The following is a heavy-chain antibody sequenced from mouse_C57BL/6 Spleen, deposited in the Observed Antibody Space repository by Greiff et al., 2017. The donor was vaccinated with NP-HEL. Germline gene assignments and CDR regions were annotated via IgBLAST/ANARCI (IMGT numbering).Heavy chain of an antibody. D-gene: IGHD2-4*01. CDR3: ARDYYEPRGYFDV. J-gene: IGHJ1*03. CDR2: IYPGDGDT. V-gene: IGHV1-80*01. Sequence: VQLQQSGAELVKPGASVKISCKASGYAFSSYWMNWVKQRPGKGLEWIGQIYPGDGDTNYNGKFKGKATLTADKSSSPAYMQLSSLTSEDSAVYFCARDYYEPRGYFDVWGTGTTVTVSS. CDR1: GYAFSSYW.